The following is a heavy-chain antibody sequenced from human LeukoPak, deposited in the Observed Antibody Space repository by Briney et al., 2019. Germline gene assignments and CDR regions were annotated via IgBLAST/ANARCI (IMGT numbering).Heavy chain of an antibody. CDR3: ARSSREPGGYAPWELMPPFDY. CDR2: ISSSSTI. J-gene: IGHJ4*02. D-gene: IGHD1-14*01. Sequence: GALRLSCAASGFTFSSYRMNWVRQAPGKGLEWVSYISSSSTIYYADSVKGRFTISRDNAKNSLYLQMNSLRAEDTAVYYCARSSREPGGYAPWELMPPFDYWGQGTLVTVSS. CDR1: GFTFSSYR. V-gene: IGHV3-48*01.